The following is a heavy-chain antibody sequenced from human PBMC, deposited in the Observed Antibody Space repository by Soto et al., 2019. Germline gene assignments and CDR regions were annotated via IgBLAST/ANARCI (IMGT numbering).Heavy chain of an antibody. CDR3: ARQSCGSTSCFYDY. CDR2: LNPNSGAT. J-gene: IGHJ4*02. Sequence: ASVKVSCKTSEYTFTDNYIYWIRQAPGQGLEWMGWLNPNSGATDFAQRFQGRVTLTSDTSISTAYMELNRLTSDDTAVFYCARQSCGSTSCFYDYWGPGTLVTVSS. V-gene: IGHV1-2*02. CDR1: EYTFTDNY. D-gene: IGHD2-2*01.